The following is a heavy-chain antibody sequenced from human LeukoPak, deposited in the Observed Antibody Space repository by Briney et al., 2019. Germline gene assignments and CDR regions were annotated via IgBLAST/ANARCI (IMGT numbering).Heavy chain of an antibody. D-gene: IGHD2-15*01. V-gene: IGHV3-11*01. J-gene: IGHJ6*02. Sequence: GGSLRLSCAASGFTFSDYYMSWIRQAPGKGLEWVSYISSSGSTIYYADSVKGRFTISRDNAKNSLYLQMNSLRAEDTAVYYCASNSYRSRVVAATRLGYYYYGMDVWGQGTTVTVSS. CDR2: ISSSGSTI. CDR3: ASNSYRSRVVAATRLGYYYYGMDV. CDR1: GFTFSDYY.